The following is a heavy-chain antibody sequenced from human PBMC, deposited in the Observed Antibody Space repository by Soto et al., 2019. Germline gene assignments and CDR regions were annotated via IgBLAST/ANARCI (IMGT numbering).Heavy chain of an antibody. J-gene: IGHJ4*02. CDR2: FDPEDGET. D-gene: IGHD3-9*01. Sequence: QVQLVRSGAEVKKPGASVKVSCKVSGYTLTELSMHWVRQAPGKGLEWMGGFDPEDGETIYAQKFQGRVTMTEDTSTDTAYMELSSLRSEDTAVYYCATGSRGYDILTGPYDYWGQGTLVTVSS. V-gene: IGHV1-24*01. CDR3: ATGSRGYDILTGPYDY. CDR1: GYTLTELS.